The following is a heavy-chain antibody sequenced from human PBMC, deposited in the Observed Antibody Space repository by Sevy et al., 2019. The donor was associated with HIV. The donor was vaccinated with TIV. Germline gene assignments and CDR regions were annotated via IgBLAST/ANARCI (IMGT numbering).Heavy chain of an antibody. V-gene: IGHV3-21*01. Sequence: GGSLRLSCAVSGFTFSSYTMNWVRQAPGKGLEWVSSISSSSSYIYYAHSGKGRFTISRTNAKNSLYLQMNSLRAEDTAMYYCAREEEDYVWGTSRDLTFFDYWGQGTLVTVSS. CDR2: ISSSSSYI. J-gene: IGHJ4*02. CDR3: AREEEDYVWGTSRDLTFFDY. CDR1: GFTFSSYT. D-gene: IGHD3-16*02.